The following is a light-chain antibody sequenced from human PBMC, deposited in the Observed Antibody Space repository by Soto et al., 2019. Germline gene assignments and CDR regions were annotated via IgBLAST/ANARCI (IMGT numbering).Light chain of an antibody. CDR3: QHYNSYSEA. V-gene: IGKV3-20*01. CDR2: GAY. J-gene: IGKJ1*01. CDR1: QSVSNNY. Sequence: ELVLTQSPGTLSLSPGERSTLSCMASQSVSNNYLAWYQQKPGQAPRLLIYGAYNRATGITDRFSGSGSGTEFTLTISSLQPDDFATYYCQHYNSYSEAVGQGTQVEIK.